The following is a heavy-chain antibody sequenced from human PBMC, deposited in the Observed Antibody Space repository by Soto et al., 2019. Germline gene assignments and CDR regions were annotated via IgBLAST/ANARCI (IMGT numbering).Heavy chain of an antibody. V-gene: IGHV1-8*01. J-gene: IGHJ2*01. CDR1: GYTFTSYD. CDR2: MNPNSGNT. Sequence: ASVKVSCKASGYTFTSYDINWVRQATGQGLEWMGWMNPNSGNTGYAQKVQGRVTMTRNTPISTAYIELSSLTSAATAVYYCARALRGAARRRGYFDLWGRGTLVTVSS. CDR3: ARALRGAARRRGYFDL. D-gene: IGHD6-6*01.